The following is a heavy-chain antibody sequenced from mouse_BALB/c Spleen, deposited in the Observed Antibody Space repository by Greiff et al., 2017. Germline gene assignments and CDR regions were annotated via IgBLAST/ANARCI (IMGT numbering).Heavy chain of an antibody. J-gene: IGHJ4*01. CDR3: ARQGDGNYDYAMDY. V-gene: IGHV5-6-2*01. CDR1: GFTFSSYY. Sequence: DVMLVESGGGLVKLGGSLKLSCAASGFTFSSYYMSWVRQTPEKRLELVAAINSNGGSTYYPDTVKGRFTISRDNAKNTLYLQMSSLKSEDTALYYCARQGDGNYDYAMDYWGQGTSVTVSS. CDR2: INSNGGST. D-gene: IGHD2-1*01.